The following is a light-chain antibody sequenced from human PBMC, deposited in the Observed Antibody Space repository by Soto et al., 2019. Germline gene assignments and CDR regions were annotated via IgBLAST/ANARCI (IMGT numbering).Light chain of an antibody. CDR1: RSISNY. J-gene: IGKJ1*01. CDR2: AAS. V-gene: IGKV1-39*01. CDR3: QQSYSLPRT. Sequence: DIQMTQSPSSLSASVGDRVTITCRASRSISNYLNWYQQKPDKAPKVLIYAASRLQSGAPSRFSGSGSGTDFTLTITSLQPEDFATYYCQQSYSLPRTFGQGTKVEIE.